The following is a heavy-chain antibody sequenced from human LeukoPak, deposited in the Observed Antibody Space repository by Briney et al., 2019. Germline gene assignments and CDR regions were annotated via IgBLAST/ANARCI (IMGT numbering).Heavy chain of an antibody. CDR2: IYYSGST. V-gene: IGHV4-31*03. J-gene: IGHJ2*01. D-gene: IGHD3-22*01. CDR3: ARGRSTYYYDSSGRWYFDL. CDR1: GGSISSGGYY. Sequence: SQTLTLTCTVSGGSISSGGYYWSWIRQHPGKGLEWFGYIYYSGSTYYNPSLKSRVNISVVTSRIQFSLKLSSVTAADTAVYYCARGRSTYYYDSSGRWYFDLWGRGTLVTVSS.